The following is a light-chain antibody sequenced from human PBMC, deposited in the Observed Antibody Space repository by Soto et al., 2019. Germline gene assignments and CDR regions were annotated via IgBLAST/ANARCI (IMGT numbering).Light chain of an antibody. V-gene: IGLV2-23*02. Sequence: QSALTQPASVSGSPGQSITISCTGTSSDVGRYYLVSWYQQHPGKAPKLIIHEVTKRPSGVSNRFSGSKSGNTASLTISGRQAEDEADYYCCSYAGMITLVFGGGTKLTVL. CDR3: CSYAGMITLV. CDR1: SSDVGRYYL. J-gene: IGLJ2*01. CDR2: EVT.